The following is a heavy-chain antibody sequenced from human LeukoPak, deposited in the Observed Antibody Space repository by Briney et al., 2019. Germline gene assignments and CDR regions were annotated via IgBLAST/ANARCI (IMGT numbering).Heavy chain of an antibody. CDR2: IIPIFGTA. V-gene: IGHV1-69*13. D-gene: IGHD1-26*01. J-gene: IGHJ4*02. CDR1: GGTFSSYA. CDR3: ARETVGAIALHY. Sequence: SVKVSCKASGGTFSSYAISWVRQAPGQGLEWMGGIIPIFGTANYAQKFQGRVTITADESTSTAYMELSSLRSEDTAVYYCARETVGAIALHYWGQGTLVTVSS.